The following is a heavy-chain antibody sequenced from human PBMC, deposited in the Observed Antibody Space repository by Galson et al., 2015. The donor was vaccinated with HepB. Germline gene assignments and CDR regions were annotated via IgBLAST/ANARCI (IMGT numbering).Heavy chain of an antibody. CDR3: AKDKEAYCSSTSCYGSHNWFDP. Sequence: LRLSCAASGFTFSSYGMHWVRQAPGKGLEWVAVISYDGSNKYYADSVKGRFTISRDNSKNTLYLQMNSLRAEDTAVYYCAKDKEAYCSSTSCYGSHNWFDPWGQGTLVTVSS. CDR2: ISYDGSNK. CDR1: GFTFSSYG. V-gene: IGHV3-30*18. J-gene: IGHJ5*02. D-gene: IGHD2-2*01.